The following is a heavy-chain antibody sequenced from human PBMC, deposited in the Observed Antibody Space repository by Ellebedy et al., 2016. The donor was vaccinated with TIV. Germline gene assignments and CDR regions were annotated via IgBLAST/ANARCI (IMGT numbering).Heavy chain of an antibody. D-gene: IGHD5-12*01. CDR3: ARARGLRLPRGAFDI. V-gene: IGHV4-34*01. CDR2: INHSGST. CDR1: GGSFSGYY. Sequence: SETLSLXXAVYGGSFSGYYWSWIRQPPGKGLEWIGEINHSGSTNYNPSLKSRVTISVDTSKNQFSLKLSSVTAADTAVYYCARARGLRLPRGAFDIWGQGTTVTVSS. J-gene: IGHJ3*02.